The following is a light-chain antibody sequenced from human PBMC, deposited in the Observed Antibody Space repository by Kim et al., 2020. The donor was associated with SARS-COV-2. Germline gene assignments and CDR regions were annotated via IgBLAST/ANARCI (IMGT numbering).Light chain of an antibody. CDR3: QQHNSYPWT. Sequence: DIQLTHSPPFLSASVGDRVTITCRASQGISTYLAWYQQIPGKAPKLLIYRASTLQRGVPSRFSGSGSGTEFTLTISNLQPEDFAIYYCQQHNSYPWTFGQGTKVDIK. J-gene: IGKJ1*01. CDR1: QGISTY. CDR2: RAS. V-gene: IGKV1-9*01.